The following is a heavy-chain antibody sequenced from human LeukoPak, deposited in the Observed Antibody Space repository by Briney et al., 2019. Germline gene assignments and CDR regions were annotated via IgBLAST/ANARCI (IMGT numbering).Heavy chain of an antibody. J-gene: IGHJ3*02. CDR3: ARFGRITIFGVVIGPAAFDI. CDR2: INHSGST. V-gene: IGHV4-34*01. Sequence: SETLSLTCAVYGGSFSGYYWSWIRQPPGKGLEWIGEINHSGSTNYNPSLKGRVTISVDTSKNQFSLKLSSVTAADTAVYYCARFGRITIFGVVIGPAAFDIWGQGTMVTVSS. CDR1: GGSFSGYY. D-gene: IGHD3-3*01.